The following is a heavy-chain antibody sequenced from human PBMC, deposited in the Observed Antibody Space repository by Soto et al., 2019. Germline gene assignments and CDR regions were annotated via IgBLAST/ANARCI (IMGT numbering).Heavy chain of an antibody. CDR2: ISSSSSYI. Sequence: ELQLVESGGGLVKPGGSLRLSCAASGFTFSSYSMNWVRQAPGKGLEWVSSISSSSSYIYYADSVKGRFTISRDNAKNSLYLQMNSLRAEDTAVYYCALKPLPGGLVAYWGQGTLVTVSS. V-gene: IGHV3-21*01. CDR1: GFTFSSYS. D-gene: IGHD2-15*01. CDR3: ALKPLPGGLVAY. J-gene: IGHJ4*02.